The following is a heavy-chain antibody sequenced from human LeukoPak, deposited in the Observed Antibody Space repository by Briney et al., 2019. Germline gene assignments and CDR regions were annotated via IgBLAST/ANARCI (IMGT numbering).Heavy chain of an antibody. Sequence: PSETLSLTCVVSGFSISNGYYWVWIRQPPGRGLEWIGSLYHSDSAYYNTSLRSRVSMSVDMSKNQFSLTLIFVTAADTPVYYCARQHDSYYYYYIDVWGAGTTVTVSS. J-gene: IGHJ6*03. CDR3: ARQHDSYYYYYIDV. V-gene: IGHV4-38-2*01. CDR2: LYHSDSA. CDR1: GFSISNGYY.